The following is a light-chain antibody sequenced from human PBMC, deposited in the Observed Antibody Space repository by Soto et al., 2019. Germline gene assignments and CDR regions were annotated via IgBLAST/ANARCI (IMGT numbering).Light chain of an antibody. V-gene: IGKV4-1*01. CDR1: QSVLYSSNNKNY. Sequence: DIVMTQSPDSLAVSLGERATINCKSSQSVLYSSNNKNYLAWYQQTPGQPPKLLIYWASTRESGVPDRFSGSGSGTDFTLTISSLQAEDVAVYYCQQYYSTLITFGQGTRLEIK. CDR3: QQYYSTLIT. CDR2: WAS. J-gene: IGKJ5*01.